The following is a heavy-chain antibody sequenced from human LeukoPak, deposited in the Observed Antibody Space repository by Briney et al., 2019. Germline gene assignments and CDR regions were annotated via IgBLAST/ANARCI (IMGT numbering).Heavy chain of an antibody. CDR2: IYSGGST. CDR1: GFTFSSYS. J-gene: IGHJ4*02. CDR3: ARDRLSDYGDHGGDY. V-gene: IGHV3-66*02. Sequence: GGSLRLSCAASGFTFSSYSMSWVRQAPGKGLEWVSVIYSGGSTYYADSVKGRFTISRDNSKNTLYLQMNSLRAEDTAVYYCARDRLSDYGDHGGDYWGQGTLVTVSS. D-gene: IGHD4-17*01.